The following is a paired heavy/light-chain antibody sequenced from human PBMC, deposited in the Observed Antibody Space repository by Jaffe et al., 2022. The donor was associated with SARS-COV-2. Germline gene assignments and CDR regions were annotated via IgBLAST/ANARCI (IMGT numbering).Light chain of an antibody. J-gene: IGKJ1*01. CDR1: QSVSSN. CDR3: QQYNDWPSWT. CDR2: GAS. Sequence: EIVMTQSPATLSVSPGKSVTLSCRASQSVSSNLAWYQQAPGQAPRLLIYGASTRATDIPPRFSGSGSGRDFSLTINSLQSEDVAVYYCQQYNDWPSWTFGQGTKVEI. V-gene: IGKV3-15*01.
Heavy chain of an antibody. CDR2: INYSGNS. CDR3: GRMIRTMDWSEDY. J-gene: IGHJ4*02. D-gene: IGHD1-1*01. V-gene: IGHV4-39*01. Sequence: QLQLQESGPGLVKPSETLSLTCSIIGGAILSSSHYWVWIRQTPGKGLEWIGSINYSGNSFYSPALKGRATLSLDTSRVRFSLSLISVTTADTAVYFCGRMIRTMDWSEDYWGQGTLVTVS. CDR1: GGAILSSSHY.